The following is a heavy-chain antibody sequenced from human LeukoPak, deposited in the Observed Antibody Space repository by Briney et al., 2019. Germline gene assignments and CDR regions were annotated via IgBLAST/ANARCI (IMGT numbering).Heavy chain of an antibody. CDR2: INWNGGST. CDR3: ARRRVTFVRGVDITSYYFDY. CDR1: GFIFDDYG. Sequence: PGGSLRLSCAASGFIFDDYGMSWVRQVPGKGLEWVSGINWNGGSTGYADSVKGRFTISRDNAKSSLYLQMNSLRAEDTALYYCARRRVTFVRGVDITSYYFDYWGQGTLVTVSS. D-gene: IGHD3-10*01. J-gene: IGHJ4*02. V-gene: IGHV3-20*04.